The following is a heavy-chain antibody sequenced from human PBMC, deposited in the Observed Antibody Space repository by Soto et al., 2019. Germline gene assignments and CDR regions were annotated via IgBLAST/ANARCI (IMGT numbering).Heavy chain of an antibody. Sequence: ASVNVSCKSSGYTFTDYYIYWLRQSPGHGLEWMGWINPNSGATNYAHNFQGRVTMTRDTSIRAAYMELSRLSSDDTAVYYCAKDQGGYMVSGMDVWGQGTTVPSP. J-gene: IGHJ6*02. CDR3: AKDQGGYMVSGMDV. V-gene: IGHV1-2*02. CDR1: GYTFTDYY. D-gene: IGHD2-2*02. CDR2: INPNSGAT.